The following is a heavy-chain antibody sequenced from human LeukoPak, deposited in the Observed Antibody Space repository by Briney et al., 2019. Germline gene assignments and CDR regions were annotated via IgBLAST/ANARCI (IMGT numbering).Heavy chain of an antibody. J-gene: IGHJ6*02. D-gene: IGHD3-10*01. CDR2: IIPIFGTA. V-gene: IGHV1-69*13. CDR3: ARRSYYYGSGSHEKTYYYYGMDV. CDR1: GGTFSSYA. Sequence: ASVKVSCKASGGTFSSYAISWVRQAPGQGLEWMGGIIPIFGTANYAQKFQGRVTITADESTSTAYMELSSLRSEDTAVYYCARRSYYYGSGSHEKTYYYYGMDVWGQGTTVTVSS.